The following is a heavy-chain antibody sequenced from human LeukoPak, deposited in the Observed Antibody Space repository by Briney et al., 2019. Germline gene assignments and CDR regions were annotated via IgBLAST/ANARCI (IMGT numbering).Heavy chain of an antibody. V-gene: IGHV4-59*01. CDR3: ARELAGDSSGYYYGGGPIDY. D-gene: IGHD3-22*01. Sequence: SETLSLTCTVSGGSISSYYWSWIRQPPGKGLEWISFMYYSGSTNYNPSLKSRVTISVDMSKNQFSLKLTSVTAADTAVYYCARELAGDSSGYYYGGGPIDYWGQGTLVTVSS. CDR1: GGSISSYY. CDR2: MYYSGST. J-gene: IGHJ4*02.